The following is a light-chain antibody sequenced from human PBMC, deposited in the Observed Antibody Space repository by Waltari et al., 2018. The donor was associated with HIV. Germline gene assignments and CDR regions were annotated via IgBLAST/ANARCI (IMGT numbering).Light chain of an antibody. CDR3: AAWDDILSGWV. CDR2: RDN. CDR1: SANLGHP. V-gene: IGLV1-47*01. Sequence: QSVLTQPPSASGAPGQRVTISCPGSSANLGHPVYLYQQLPGTAPKVLIYRDNQRPSGVPDRFSGSRSGTSASLDVSGLRSEDEANYICAAWDDILSGWVFGGGTKLTVL. J-gene: IGLJ3*02.